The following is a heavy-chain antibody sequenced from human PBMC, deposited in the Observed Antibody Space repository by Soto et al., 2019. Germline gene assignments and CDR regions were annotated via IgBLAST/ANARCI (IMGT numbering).Heavy chain of an antibody. V-gene: IGHV4-31*03. D-gene: IGHD4-17*01. CDR3: ARATDDYGDRIPRLDY. Sequence: SETLSLTCTVSGGSLNSEHYHWTWIRQHPGKGLEWIGYIYYSGSTYYNPSLKSRVTISVDTSKNQFSLKLSSVTAADTAVYYCARATDDYGDRIPRLDYWGQGTLVTVSS. J-gene: IGHJ4*02. CDR1: GGSLNSEHYH. CDR2: IYYSGST.